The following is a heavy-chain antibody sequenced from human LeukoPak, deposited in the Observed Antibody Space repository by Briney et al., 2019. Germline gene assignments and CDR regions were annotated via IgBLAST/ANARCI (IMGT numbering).Heavy chain of an antibody. CDR3: ARDYYDSSGYYYYYYGMDV. Sequence: SRTLSLTCAVSGGSISSSNWWSWVRQPPGKGLEWIGEIYHSGSTNYNPSLKSRVTISVDESKNQFSLKLSSVTAADTAVYYCARDYYDSSGYYYYYYGMDVWGQGTTVTVSS. CDR2: IYHSGST. D-gene: IGHD3-22*01. CDR1: GGSISSSNW. V-gene: IGHV4-4*02. J-gene: IGHJ6*02.